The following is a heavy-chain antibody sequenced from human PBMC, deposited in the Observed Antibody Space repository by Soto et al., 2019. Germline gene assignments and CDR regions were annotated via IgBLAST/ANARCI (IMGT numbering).Heavy chain of an antibody. CDR2: IYHSGST. Sequence: PSETLSLTCAVSGYSISSGYYWGWIRQPPGKGLEWIGSIYHSGSTYYNPSLKSRVTISVDTSKNQFSLKLSSVTAADTAVYYCARARDYYDSPFDIWGQGTMVTVSS. J-gene: IGHJ3*02. V-gene: IGHV4-38-2*01. CDR3: ARARDYYDSPFDI. D-gene: IGHD3-22*01. CDR1: GYSISSGYY.